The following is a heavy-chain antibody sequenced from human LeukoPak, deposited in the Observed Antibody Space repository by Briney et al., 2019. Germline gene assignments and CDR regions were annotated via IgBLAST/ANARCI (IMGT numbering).Heavy chain of an antibody. CDR2: INPSGGST. CDR1: GYTFTSYY. J-gene: IGHJ4*02. CDR3: ARDLSLYSSSSGYYFDY. D-gene: IGHD6-6*01. V-gene: IGHV1-46*01. Sequence: ASVKVSCKASGYTFTSYYMHWVRQAPGQGLDWMGIINPSGGSTSYAQKFQGRVTMTRDMSTSTVYMELSSLRSEDTAVYYCARDLSLYSSSSGYYFDYWGQGTLVTVSS.